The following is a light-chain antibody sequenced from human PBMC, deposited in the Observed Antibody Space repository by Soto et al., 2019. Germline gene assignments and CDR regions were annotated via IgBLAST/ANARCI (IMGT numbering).Light chain of an antibody. Sequence: EIVLTQSPGTQSLSPGERATLSCRASQSVSSIYLAWYQQRPGQAPRLLIYGASSRATGIPDRFSGSGSGTDFTLTTSRLEPEDFAVYFCQHYGSSLITFGQGTRLEIK. CDR3: QHYGSSLIT. J-gene: IGKJ5*01. CDR1: QSVSSIY. V-gene: IGKV3-20*01. CDR2: GAS.